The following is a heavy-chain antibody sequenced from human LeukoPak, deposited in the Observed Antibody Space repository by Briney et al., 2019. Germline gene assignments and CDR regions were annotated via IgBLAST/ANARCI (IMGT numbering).Heavy chain of an antibody. Sequence: GGSLRLSCAASGFSFDDYAMYWVRQAPGKGLEWVSGISWNSGIIEYADSVKGRLTISRDNAKNSLYLQMNSLRAEDTALYFCAKVYGYSYGYFDSWGQGTLVTVSS. CDR3: AKVYGYSYGYFDS. V-gene: IGHV3-9*01. CDR1: GFSFDDYA. CDR2: ISWNSGII. D-gene: IGHD5-18*01. J-gene: IGHJ4*02.